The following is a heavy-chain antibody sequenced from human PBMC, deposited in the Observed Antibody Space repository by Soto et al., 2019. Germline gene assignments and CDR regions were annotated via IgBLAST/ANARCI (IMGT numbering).Heavy chain of an antibody. V-gene: IGHV1-18*04. CDR2: ISAYNGNT. CDR1: GYTFTSYD. D-gene: IGHD3-9*01. J-gene: IGHJ4*02. CDR3: ARTLYYILTGEFDY. Sequence: AASVKVSCKASGYTFTSYDMHWVRQAPGQGLEWMGWISAYNGNTNYAQKLQGRVTMTTDTSTSTAYMELRSLRSDDTAVYYCARTLYYILTGEFDYWGQGTLVTVSS.